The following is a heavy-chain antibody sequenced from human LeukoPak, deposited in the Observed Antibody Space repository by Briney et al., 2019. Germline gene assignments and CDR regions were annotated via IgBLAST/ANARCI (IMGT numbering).Heavy chain of an antibody. CDR1: GGTFSSYA. D-gene: IGHD2-8*01. Sequence: ASVNVSCKASGGTFSSYAISWVRQAPGQGLEWMGGIIPIFGTANYAQKFQGRVTITTDESTSTADMELSSLRSEDTAVYYCARAGVGYCTNGVCYTDDYWGQGTLVTVSS. J-gene: IGHJ4*02. CDR2: IIPIFGTA. CDR3: ARAGVGYCTNGVCYTDDY. V-gene: IGHV1-69*05.